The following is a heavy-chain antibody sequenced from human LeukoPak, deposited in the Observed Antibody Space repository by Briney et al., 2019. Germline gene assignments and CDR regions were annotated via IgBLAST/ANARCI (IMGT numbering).Heavy chain of an antibody. J-gene: IGHJ4*02. Sequence: GASVKVSCKASGGTFSSYAISWVRQAPGQGLEWMGGIIPIFGTANYAQKFQGRVAITADESTSTAYMELSSLRSEDTAVYYCAWQRITHQGYFDYWGQGTLVTVSS. D-gene: IGHD3-10*01. V-gene: IGHV1-69*13. CDR1: GGTFSSYA. CDR3: AWQRITHQGYFDY. CDR2: IIPIFGTA.